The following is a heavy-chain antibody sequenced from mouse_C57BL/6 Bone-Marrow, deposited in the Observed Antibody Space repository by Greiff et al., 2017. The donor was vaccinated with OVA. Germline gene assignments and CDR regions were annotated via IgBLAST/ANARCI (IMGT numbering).Heavy chain of an antibody. CDR3: TRVLDAMDY. Sequence: EVKVEESGAGLVKPGGSLKLSCAASGFTFTSYAMSWVHQTPEKRLEWVAYISSGGDYIYYADTLKGRFTIARDNARNTLYLQMSSLKSEDTAMYYCTRVLDAMDYWGQGTSVTVSS. V-gene: IGHV5-9-1*02. D-gene: IGHD1-1*01. CDR2: ISSGGDYI. J-gene: IGHJ4*01. CDR1: GFTFTSYA.